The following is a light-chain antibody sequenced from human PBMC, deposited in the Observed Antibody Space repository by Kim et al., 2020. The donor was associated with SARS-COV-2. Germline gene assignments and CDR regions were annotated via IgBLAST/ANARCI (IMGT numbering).Light chain of an antibody. CDR2: GKN. J-gene: IGLJ3*02. Sequence: LGQTGRITCQGDSLRSYYASWYQQKPGQAPVLLIYGKNNRPSGIPDRFSGSSSGNTASLTITGAQAEDEADYYCNSRDSSGNHLRVFGGGTQLTVL. CDR3: NSRDSSGNHLRV. V-gene: IGLV3-19*01. CDR1: SLRSYY.